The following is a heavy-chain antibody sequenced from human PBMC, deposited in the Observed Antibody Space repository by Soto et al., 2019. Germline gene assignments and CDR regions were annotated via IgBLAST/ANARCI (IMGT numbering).Heavy chain of an antibody. J-gene: IGHJ5*02. CDR3: ANRSRWFPYLLDP. CDR2: IFWDDDK. CDR1: GFSLTTRGVA. V-gene: IGHV2-5*02. Sequence: QITLKESGPALVRPTQTLTLTCSFSGFSLTTRGVAVGWIRQPPGKALEWLALIFWDDDKWYSPSLRSRLTNPQDTPKNPVGPNKTHKDPVDKGTYFLANRSRWFPYLLDPGGQGTLVTVSS. D-gene: IGHD3-10*01.